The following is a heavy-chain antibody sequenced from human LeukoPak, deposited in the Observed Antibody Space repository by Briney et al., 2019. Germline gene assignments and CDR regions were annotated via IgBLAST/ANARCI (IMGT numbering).Heavy chain of an antibody. J-gene: IGHJ6*04. D-gene: IGHD3-10*02. V-gene: IGHV3-48*03. CDR1: GFTFSSYI. CDR2: ISSSGSTI. CDR3: AELGITMIGGV. Sequence: TGTSLRLSCVVSGFTFSSYIMHWVRQAPGKGLEWVSYISSSGSTIYYADSVKGRFTISRDNAKNSLYLQMNSLRAEDTAVYYCAELGITMIGGVWGKGTTVTISS.